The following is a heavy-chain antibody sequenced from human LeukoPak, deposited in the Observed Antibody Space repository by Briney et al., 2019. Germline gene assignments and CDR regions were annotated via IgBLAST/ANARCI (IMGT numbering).Heavy chain of an antibody. CDR2: IKGDGIST. J-gene: IGHJ5*02. V-gene: IGHV3-74*01. Sequence: PGGSLRLSCAASGFDFSSNWMHWVRHAPGQGLVWVSRIKGDGISTNYADSVRGRFTISRDNGNNMVYLQMNDLRGDDTGIYYCARDWYHAVDLWGQGTLVTVSS. CDR3: ARDWYHAVDL. CDR1: GFDFSSNW. D-gene: IGHD2-2*01.